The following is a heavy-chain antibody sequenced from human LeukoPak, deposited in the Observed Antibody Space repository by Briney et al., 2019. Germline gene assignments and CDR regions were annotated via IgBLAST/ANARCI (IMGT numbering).Heavy chain of an antibody. J-gene: IGHJ4*02. CDR3: AKHHYDILLSHFDS. V-gene: IGHV3-23*01. D-gene: IGHD3-9*01. CDR2: IADNGDAT. CDR1: GFTFSSYA. Sequence: GGSLRLSCAASGFTFSSYAMSWVRQAPGKGLEWVSGIADNGDATYYGDSVKGRFTISRDNSKSALYLELNSLRAEDTAVYFCAKHHYDILLSHFDSWGQGTLVAVSS.